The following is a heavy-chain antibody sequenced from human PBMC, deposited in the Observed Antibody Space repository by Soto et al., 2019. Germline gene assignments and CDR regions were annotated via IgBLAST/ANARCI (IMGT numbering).Heavy chain of an antibody. D-gene: IGHD5-12*01. Sequence: PVGSLRLSCAASGFTVSSNYMSWVRQAPGKGLEWVSVIYSVGSTDYADSVKGRFTISRDNSKNTLYLQMNSLRAEDTAVYYCARARDGYNFLYEPTWGQGALVTVSS. J-gene: IGHJ4*02. CDR2: IYSVGST. V-gene: IGHV3-53*01. CDR1: GFTVSSNY. CDR3: ARARDGYNFLYEPT.